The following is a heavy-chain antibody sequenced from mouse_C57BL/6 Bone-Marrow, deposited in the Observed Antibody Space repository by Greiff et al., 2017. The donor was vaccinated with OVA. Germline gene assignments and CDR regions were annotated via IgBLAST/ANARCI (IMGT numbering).Heavy chain of an antibody. Sequence: QVQLKQSGAELARPGASVKMSCKASGYTFTSYTMHWVKQRPGQGLEWIGYINPSSGYTKYNQKFKDKATLTADKSSSTAYMQLSSLTSEDSAVYYCASPYYYGSSHWYFDVWGTGTTVTVSS. V-gene: IGHV1-4*01. CDR1: GYTFTSYT. D-gene: IGHD1-1*01. CDR3: ASPYYYGSSHWYFDV. J-gene: IGHJ1*03. CDR2: INPSSGYT.